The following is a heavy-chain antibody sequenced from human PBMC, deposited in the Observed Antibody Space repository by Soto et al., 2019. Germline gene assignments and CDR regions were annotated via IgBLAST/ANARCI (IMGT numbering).Heavy chain of an antibody. Sequence: TLSLRCTVSGGCMSSGGYYWSWIRQHPGKGLEWIGYIYYSGSTYYNPSLKSRVTISVDTSKNQFSLKMNSVTAADTAVYYCARGGYGPPVTFEYWGQGTLGTVSS. J-gene: IGHJ4*02. CDR1: GGCMSSGGYY. CDR3: ARGGYGPPVTFEY. D-gene: IGHD6-25*01. V-gene: IGHV4-31*03. CDR2: IYYSGST.